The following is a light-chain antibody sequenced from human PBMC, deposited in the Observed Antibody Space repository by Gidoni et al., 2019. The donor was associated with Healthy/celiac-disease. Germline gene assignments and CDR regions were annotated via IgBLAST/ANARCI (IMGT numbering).Light chain of an antibody. Sequence: RQSEGTVSLSPGERASRSCRASQRVRSSYLAWYQQKPGQAPRLLIYGASRRATGIPDRFSGSGSGTDFTLTISRLEPEDFAVYYCQQYGSSPTTFGQGTKVEIK. CDR2: GAS. V-gene: IGKV3-20*01. CDR1: QRVRSSY. J-gene: IGKJ1*01. CDR3: QQYGSSPTT.